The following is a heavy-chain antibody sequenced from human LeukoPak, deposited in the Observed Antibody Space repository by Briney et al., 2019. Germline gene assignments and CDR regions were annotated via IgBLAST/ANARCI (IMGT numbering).Heavy chain of an antibody. CDR1: GGSISSYY. CDR3: ARDRPGGIVGAFDI. J-gene: IGHJ3*02. Sequence: SETLSLTCTVSGGSISSYYWSWIRQPAGKGLEWIGRIYTSGSTNYNPSLKSRVTMSVDTSKNQFSLKLSSVTAADTAVYYCARDRPGGIVGAFDIWGQGTMVTVSS. D-gene: IGHD1-26*01. V-gene: IGHV4-4*07. CDR2: IYTSGST.